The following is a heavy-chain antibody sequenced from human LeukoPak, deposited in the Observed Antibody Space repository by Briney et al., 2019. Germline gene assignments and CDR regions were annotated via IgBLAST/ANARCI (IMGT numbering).Heavy chain of an antibody. CDR2: ISSGSDYI. D-gene: IGHD6-13*01. V-gene: IGHV3-21*01. J-gene: IGHJ4*02. CDR1: GFTFSTYS. Sequence: GGSLRLSCAASGFTFSTYSMNWVRQAPGKGLEWVSSISSGSDYIYYADSVKGRFTISRDNAKNSLYLQMNSLRADDTAVYYCAKALPSSWYFFDYWGQGTLVTVSS. CDR3: AKALPSSWYFFDY.